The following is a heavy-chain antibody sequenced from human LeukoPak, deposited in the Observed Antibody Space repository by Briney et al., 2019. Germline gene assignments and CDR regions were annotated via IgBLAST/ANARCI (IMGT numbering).Heavy chain of an antibody. CDR3: ARGVSSGWWGLFDY. V-gene: IGHV3-7*01. D-gene: IGHD6-19*01. CDR1: GFTFSSYW. CDR2: IKQDGSEK. J-gene: IGHJ4*02. Sequence: PGGSLRLSCAASGFTFSSYWMSWVRQGPGKGLEWVAKIKQDGSEKYYVDSVKGRFTISRDNAKNSLYLQMNSLRAEDTAVYYCARGVSSGWWGLFDYWGQGTLVTVSS.